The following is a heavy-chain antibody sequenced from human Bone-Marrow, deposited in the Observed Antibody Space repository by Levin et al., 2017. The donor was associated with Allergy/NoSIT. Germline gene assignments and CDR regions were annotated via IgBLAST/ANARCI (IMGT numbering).Heavy chain of an antibody. CDR2: IYSRGPT. Sequence: LSLTCSVSGDSISGGDYYWSWIRQSPGKDLEWLGYIYSRGPTNYNPSLKSRVAISMDTSQNQFSLKMSSVTASDAAMYYCVAAPNDRYIDYWGQGILVTVSS. D-gene: IGHD1-1*01. CDR3: VAAPNDRYIDY. CDR1: GDSISGGDYY. V-gene: IGHV4-30-4*01. J-gene: IGHJ4*02.